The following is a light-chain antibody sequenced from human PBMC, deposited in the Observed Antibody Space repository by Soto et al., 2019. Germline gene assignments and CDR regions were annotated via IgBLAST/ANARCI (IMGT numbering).Light chain of an antibody. CDR3: ISFAGSNNVV. Sequence: QSVLTQPPSASGSPGQSVTISCTGTSYDVGGYNFVSWYQQHPGKAPKLMIYEVTKRPSGVPDRFSGSKSGNTASLTVSGLQAEDEADYYCISFAGSNNVVFGGGTKLTVL. V-gene: IGLV2-8*01. CDR2: EVT. J-gene: IGLJ2*01. CDR1: SYDVGGYNF.